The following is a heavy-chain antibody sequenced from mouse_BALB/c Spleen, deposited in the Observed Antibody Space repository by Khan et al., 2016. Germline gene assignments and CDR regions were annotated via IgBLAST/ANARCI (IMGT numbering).Heavy chain of an antibody. J-gene: IGHJ4*01. D-gene: IGHD2-14*01. CDR1: GFTFSNCT. CDR2: ISAGGGNT. V-gene: IGHV5-12-2*01. CDR3: ARRDYYRYDAAMDY. Sequence: EVELVASGGGLVQPGGSPKLSCAASGFTFSNCTMSWVRQTPEKRLEWVAYISAGGGNTYYLDTVTGRFTISRDTAKNTLYLQMSSLKSEETAMYYCARRDYYRYDAAMDYWGQGTSVTVAS.